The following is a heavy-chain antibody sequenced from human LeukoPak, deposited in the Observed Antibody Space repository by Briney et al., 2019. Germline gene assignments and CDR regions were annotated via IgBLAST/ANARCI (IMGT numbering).Heavy chain of an antibody. D-gene: IGHD1-26*01. CDR2: IIPILGIA. J-gene: IGHJ3*02. Sequence: ASVKVSCKASGGTFSSYAISWVRQAPGQGLEWMGRIIPILGIANYAQKFQGRVTITADKSTSTAYMELSSLRSDDTAVYYCARGGPQVGAAGSDAFDIWGQGTVVTVSS. CDR3: ARGGPQVGAAGSDAFDI. CDR1: GGTFSSYA. V-gene: IGHV1-69*04.